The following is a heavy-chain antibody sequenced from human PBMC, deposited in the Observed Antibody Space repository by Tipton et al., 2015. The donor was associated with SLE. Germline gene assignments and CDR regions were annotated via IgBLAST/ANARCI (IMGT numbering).Heavy chain of an antibody. D-gene: IGHD1-20*01. J-gene: IGHJ4*02. Sequence: LRLSCTASGFTFGDYARSWIRQPPGKGLEWIGYIYYSGSTSYNPSLKSRVTISVDTSKNQFSLKLSSVTAADTAVYYCATLTGTVDYWGQGTLVTVSS. CDR2: IYYSGST. CDR1: GFTFGDYA. V-gene: IGHV4-59*08. CDR3: ATLTGTVDY.